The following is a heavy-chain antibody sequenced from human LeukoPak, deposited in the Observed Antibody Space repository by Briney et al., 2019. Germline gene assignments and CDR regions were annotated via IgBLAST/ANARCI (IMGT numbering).Heavy chain of an antibody. D-gene: IGHD2/OR15-2a*01. CDR2: ISSSSSTI. CDR3: AKDHGSTTPLYMDA. CDR1: GFTFSSYS. V-gene: IGHV3-48*04. J-gene: IGHJ6*03. Sequence: PGGSLRLSCAASGFTFSSYSMNWVRQAPGKGLEWVSYISSSSSTIYYADSVKGRFTISRDNAKNSLYLQMNSLRIEDTAVYYCAKDHGSTTPLYMDAWGTGTTVIVSS.